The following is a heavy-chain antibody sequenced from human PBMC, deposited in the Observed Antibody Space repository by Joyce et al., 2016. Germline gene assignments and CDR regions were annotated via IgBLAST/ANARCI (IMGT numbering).Heavy chain of an antibody. D-gene: IGHD3-10*01. CDR2: IFPGDSDT. CDR3: ARNYYGSGSYYRAFDY. Sequence: EVQLEQSGAEVKKPGESLKISCKASGYSFTNYWIGWVPQMPGKGLEWMGIIFPGDSDTRYSPSFQGQVTISADKSISTAYLQWSSLKASDTAMYYCARNYYGSGSYYRAFDYWGQGTLVTVSS. V-gene: IGHV5-51*01. J-gene: IGHJ4*02. CDR1: GYSFTNYW.